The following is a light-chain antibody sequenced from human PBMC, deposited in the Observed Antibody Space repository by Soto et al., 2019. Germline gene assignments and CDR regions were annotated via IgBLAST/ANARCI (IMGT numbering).Light chain of an antibody. Sequence: EIVITQSPATPSVSPGERATLSCKASQSVSSNLAWYQQKPGQAPRIIIFGASGRATGIPDRFSGSGSGTDFTLTISRLEPEDFAVYYCQQYGGSSWTFGQGTKGDIK. CDR1: QSVSSN. J-gene: IGKJ1*01. V-gene: IGKV3-20*01. CDR2: GAS. CDR3: QQYGGSSWT.